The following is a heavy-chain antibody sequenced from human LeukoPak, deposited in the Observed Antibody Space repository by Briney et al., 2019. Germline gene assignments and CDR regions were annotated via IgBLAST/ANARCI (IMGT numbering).Heavy chain of an antibody. CDR2: FYSDGSRT. CDR3: ARSGRGGAFDI. J-gene: IGHJ3*02. D-gene: IGHD1-26*01. CDR1: GFTLSSYW. Sequence: GGSLRLSCAGSGFTLSSYWMHWVRQAPGKGLVWVSRFYSDGSRTNYADSVKGRFTISGDNAKNAQYLQMNSLRAEDTAVYYCARSGRGGAFDIWGQGTMVTVSS. V-gene: IGHV3-74*01.